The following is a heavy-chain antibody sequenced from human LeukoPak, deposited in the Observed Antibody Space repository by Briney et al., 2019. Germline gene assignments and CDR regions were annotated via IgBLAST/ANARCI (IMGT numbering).Heavy chain of an antibody. CDR3: ARDAYDSSGYYYVFDY. Sequence: GASVKVSCKASGYTFTSYYMHWVRQAPGQGLGWMGIINPSGGSTSYAQKFQGRVTMTRDTSTSTVYMELSSLRSEDTAVYYCARDAYDSSGYYYVFDYWGQGTLVTVSS. CDR2: INPSGGST. V-gene: IGHV1-46*03. J-gene: IGHJ4*02. D-gene: IGHD3-22*01. CDR1: GYTFTSYY.